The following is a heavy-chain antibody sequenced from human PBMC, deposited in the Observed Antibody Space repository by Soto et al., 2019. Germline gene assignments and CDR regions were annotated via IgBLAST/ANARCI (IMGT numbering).Heavy chain of an antibody. CDR1: GYTFTSYY. Sequence: ASVKVSCKASGYTFTSYYMHWVRQAPGQGLEWMGIINPSGGSTSYAQKFQGRVTMTRDTSTSTVYMELSSLRSEDTAVYYCARISWGYDILTGYYPYGMDVWGQGTTVTVSS. J-gene: IGHJ6*02. CDR3: ARISWGYDILTGYYPYGMDV. CDR2: INPSGGST. V-gene: IGHV1-46*01. D-gene: IGHD3-9*01.